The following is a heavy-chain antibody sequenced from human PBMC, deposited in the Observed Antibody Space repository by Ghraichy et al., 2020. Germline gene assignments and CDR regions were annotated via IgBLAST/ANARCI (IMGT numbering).Heavy chain of an antibody. Sequence: GGSLRLSCAASGFTFSDCSMNWVRQSPGKGLEWVSYISSSSSTIYYADSVKGRFTISRDNAKNSLYLQMNSLRDDDTAVYYCVKDVGSLFRNLDSWGQGTLVTVAS. D-gene: IGHD2-21*01. V-gene: IGHV3-48*02. CDR2: ISSSSSTI. J-gene: IGHJ4*02. CDR1: GFTFSDCS. CDR3: VKDVGSLFRNLDS.